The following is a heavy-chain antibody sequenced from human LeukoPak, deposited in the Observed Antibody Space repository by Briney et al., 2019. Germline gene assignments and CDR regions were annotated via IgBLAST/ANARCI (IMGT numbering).Heavy chain of an antibody. V-gene: IGHV1-18*01. CDR2: ISAYNGNT. CDR3: AGDYLRYFDWLLPLDY. Sequence: ASVKVSCKASGYTFTSYGISWVRQAPGQGLEWMGWISAYNGNTNYAQKLQGRVTMTTDTSTSIAYMELRSLRSDDTAVYYCAGDYLRYFDWLLPLDYWGQGTLVTVSS. D-gene: IGHD3-9*01. CDR1: GYTFTSYG. J-gene: IGHJ4*02.